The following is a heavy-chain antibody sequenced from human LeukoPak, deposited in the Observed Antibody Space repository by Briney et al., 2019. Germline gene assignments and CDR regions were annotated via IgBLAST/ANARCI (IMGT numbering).Heavy chain of an antibody. Sequence: SETLSLTCTVSGGSVSSGLYYWACIRQPPGKGLESIVSLFYSGSTYSNLSLKSRVTISMDKYKNHFSLRLSSVTAADTAVYYCARGDYDYVWGSYRYDAFDIWGQGTMVTVSS. D-gene: IGHD3-16*02. J-gene: IGHJ3*02. CDR2: LFYSGST. CDR3: ARGDYDYVWGSYRYDAFDI. V-gene: IGHV4-39*02. CDR1: GGSVSSGLYY.